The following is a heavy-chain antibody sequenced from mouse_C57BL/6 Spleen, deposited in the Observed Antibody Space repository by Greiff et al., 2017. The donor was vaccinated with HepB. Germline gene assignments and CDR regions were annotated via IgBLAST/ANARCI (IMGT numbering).Heavy chain of an antibody. J-gene: IGHJ3*01. Sequence: EVQLVESGGGLVKPGGSLKLSCAASGFTFSDYGMHWVRQAPEKGLEWIAYISSGSSTIYYADTVKGRFTISRDNAKNTLFLQMTSLRSEDTAMYYCARPGDSSWFAYWGQGTLVTVSA. CDR2: ISSGSSTI. CDR1: GFTFSDYG. V-gene: IGHV5-17*01. CDR3: ARPGDSSWFAY.